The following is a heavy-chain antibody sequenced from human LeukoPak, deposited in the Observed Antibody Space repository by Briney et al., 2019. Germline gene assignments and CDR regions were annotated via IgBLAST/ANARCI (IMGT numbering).Heavy chain of an antibody. Sequence: GGSLRLSCAASGFTFSSYAMHGVRQAPGKGLEWVALIWYDGSKIFYAESVQGRFIISRDNSKKTVYLQMNSLRGGDTAVYRCVRVDRSSPYFLDFWGQGTVVPVPS. CDR1: GFTFSSYA. CDR3: VRVDRSSPYFLDF. CDR2: IWYDGSKI. J-gene: IGHJ4*02. D-gene: IGHD6-13*01. V-gene: IGHV3-33*08.